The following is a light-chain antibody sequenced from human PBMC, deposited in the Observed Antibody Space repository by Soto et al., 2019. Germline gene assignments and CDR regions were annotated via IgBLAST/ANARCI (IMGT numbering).Light chain of an antibody. V-gene: IGLV2-14*01. Sequence: QSVLRQPASVSGSPRQSITISCIGTSSDVGGYNYVAWFQQFPGKTTKLMIYSVSNRPSGVSYRFSGSKSGNTASLTSSGLQAEDEADYYCISYTVSTSYDFGTGTKVTVL. CDR1: SSDVGGYNY. J-gene: IGLJ1*01. CDR2: SVS. CDR3: ISYTVSTSYD.